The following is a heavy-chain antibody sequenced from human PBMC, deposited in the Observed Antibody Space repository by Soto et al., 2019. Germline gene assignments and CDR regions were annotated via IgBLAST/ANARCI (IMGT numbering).Heavy chain of an antibody. D-gene: IGHD3-22*01. V-gene: IGHV4-34*01. J-gene: IGHJ5*02. Sequence: SETLSLTCAVYGGSFSGYYWSWIRQPPGKGLEWIGEINHSGSTNYNPSLKSRVTISVDASKNQFSLKLSSVTAADTAVYYCARKIDNWFDPWGQGTLVTVSS. CDR2: INHSGST. CDR3: ARKIDNWFDP. CDR1: GGSFSGYY.